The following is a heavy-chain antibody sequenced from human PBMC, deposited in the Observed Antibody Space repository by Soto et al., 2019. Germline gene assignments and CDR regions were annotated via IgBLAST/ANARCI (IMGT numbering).Heavy chain of an antibody. V-gene: IGHV4-34*01. CDR3: ARAYDFWRGSRTQNYGMDV. D-gene: IGHD3-3*01. Sequence: SETLSLTCAVYGGSFSGYYWSWIRQPPGKGLEWIGEINHSGSTNYNPSLKSRVTISVDTSKNQFSLKLSSVTAADTAVYYCARAYDFWRGSRTQNYGMDVWGQGTTVTVSS. CDR1: GGSFSGYY. CDR2: INHSGST. J-gene: IGHJ6*02.